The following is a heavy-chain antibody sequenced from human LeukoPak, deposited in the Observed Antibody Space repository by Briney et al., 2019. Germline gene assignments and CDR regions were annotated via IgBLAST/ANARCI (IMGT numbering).Heavy chain of an antibody. D-gene: IGHD3-22*01. Sequence: SKTLSLTCTVSGGSISSGNYYWSWIRLPAGKGLEWIGRIYASGITKYNPSLKSRVTISVDTSKNQFSLKLTSVTAADTAVYYCARDSDYDSHFFDSWGQGTLVTVSS. CDR2: IYASGIT. CDR1: GGSISSGNYY. CDR3: ARDSDYDSHFFDS. J-gene: IGHJ4*02. V-gene: IGHV4-61*02.